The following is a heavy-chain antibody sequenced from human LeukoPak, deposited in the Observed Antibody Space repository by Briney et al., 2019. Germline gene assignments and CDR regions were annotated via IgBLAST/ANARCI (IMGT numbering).Heavy chain of an antibody. CDR3: TTSYYDILTGPTYYFDY. D-gene: IGHD3-9*01. Sequence: GSLRLSCAASGFTFSSYSMTWVRQAPGKGLEWVGFIRSKAYGGTTEYAASVKGRFTISRDDSKSIAYLQMNSLKTEDTAVYYCTTSYYDILTGPTYYFDYWGQGTLVTVSS. CDR2: IRSKAYGGTT. CDR1: GFTFSSYS. V-gene: IGHV3-49*04. J-gene: IGHJ4*02.